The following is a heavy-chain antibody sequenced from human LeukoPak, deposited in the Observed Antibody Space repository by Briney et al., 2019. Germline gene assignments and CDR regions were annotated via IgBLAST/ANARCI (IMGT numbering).Heavy chain of an antibody. CDR3: ARDSGGVRGVSDY. CDR1: GYTFSSYG. J-gene: IGHJ4*02. CDR2: MSAYNGKT. D-gene: IGHD3-10*01. V-gene: IGHV1-18*01. Sequence: ASVKVSCKASGYTFSSYGISWVGQAPGQGVEWMGWMSAYNGKTNYEQHLQGRVTMTTDTSTITAYMELRSLRSDDTAVYYCARDSGGVRGVSDYWGQGTLVTVSS.